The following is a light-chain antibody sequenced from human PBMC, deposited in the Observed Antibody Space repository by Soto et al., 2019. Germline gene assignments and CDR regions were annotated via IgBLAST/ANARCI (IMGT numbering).Light chain of an antibody. V-gene: IGKV4-1*01. J-gene: IGKJ4*01. CDR2: WAS. CDR1: QSVLYSSNNRNY. Sequence: DIVMTQSPDSLAVSLGERVTINCKSSQSVLYSSNNRNYLAWFQQKPGQPPKLLIYWASTRESGVPDRFSGSGSGTDFTLTISGLQAEDVAVYYCQQYYNTPLTFCGGTKVEI. CDR3: QQYYNTPLT.